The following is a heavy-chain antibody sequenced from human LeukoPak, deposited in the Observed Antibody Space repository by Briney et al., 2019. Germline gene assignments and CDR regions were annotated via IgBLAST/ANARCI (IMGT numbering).Heavy chain of an antibody. Sequence: GASVKVSCKASGYTFTSYGISWVRQAPGQGLEWMGWISAYNGNTNYAQKLQGRVTMTTDTSTSTAYMELRSLRSDDTAVYYCARGTDPMIPKYYYYYGMDVWGQGTTVTVSS. D-gene: IGHD3-22*01. CDR1: GYTFTSYG. CDR3: ARGTDPMIPKYYYYYGMDV. CDR2: ISAYNGNT. V-gene: IGHV1-18*01. J-gene: IGHJ6*02.